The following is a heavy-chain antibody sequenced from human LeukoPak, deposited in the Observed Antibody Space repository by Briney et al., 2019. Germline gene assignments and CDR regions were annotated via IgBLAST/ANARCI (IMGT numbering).Heavy chain of an antibody. CDR1: GFIVSDNY. CDR2: FYSDGST. J-gene: IGHJ5*01. D-gene: IGHD4-17*01. V-gene: IGHV3-53*01. Sequence: GGSLRLSCVASGFIVSDNYMSWVRQAPGKGLEWVSAFYSDGSTYYVDSVKGRFIISRDDSKNTVYLQMNSLRVEDTAICYCARAMTRVTTFDSWGQGTLVTVSS. CDR3: ARAMTRVTTFDS.